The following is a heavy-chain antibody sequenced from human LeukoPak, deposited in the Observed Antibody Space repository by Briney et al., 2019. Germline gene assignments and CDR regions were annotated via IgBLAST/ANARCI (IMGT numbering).Heavy chain of an antibody. CDR2: INHDGSEK. CDR1: GSTSSRHY. D-gene: IGHD1-26*01. CDR3: ASAAGWESAY. J-gene: IGHJ4*02. Sequence: GGSLGLSCAASGSTSSRHYMSWVRQKPEKGLEWVANINHDGSEKNYVDFVMSRFTISRDNAKNSLYLQMNSLRAEDTAVYYCASAAGWESAYWGQGTLVTVSS. V-gene: IGHV3-7*01.